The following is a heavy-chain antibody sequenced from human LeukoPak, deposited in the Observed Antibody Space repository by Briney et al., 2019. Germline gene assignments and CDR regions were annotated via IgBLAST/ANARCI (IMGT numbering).Heavy chain of an antibody. CDR3: ARVRGSGCSDY. J-gene: IGHJ4*02. V-gene: IGHV3-7*01. CDR2: IKQDGSEK. Sequence: GGSLRLSCAASRFTFSSYWMSWVRQAPGKELEWVANIKQDGSEKYYVDSVKGRFTISRDNAKNSLYLQMNSLRAEDTAVYYCARVRGSGCSDYWGQGTLVTVSS. CDR1: RFTFSSYW. D-gene: IGHD6-19*01.